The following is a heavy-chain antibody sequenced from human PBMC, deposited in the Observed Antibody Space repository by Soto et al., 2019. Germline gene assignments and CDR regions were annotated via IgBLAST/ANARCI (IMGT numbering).Heavy chain of an antibody. V-gene: IGHV3-9*01. Sequence: SLRLSCVASGFIFDDYAMHWVRQAPGKGLEWVSGISWNSGSIGYADSVKGRFTISRDNAENSLYLQMNSLRAEDTALYYCAKDIGSGYSGYGAVDYWGQGTLVTVSS. CDR2: ISWNSGSI. D-gene: IGHD5-12*01. CDR3: AKDIGSGYSGYGAVDY. CDR1: GFIFDDYA. J-gene: IGHJ4*02.